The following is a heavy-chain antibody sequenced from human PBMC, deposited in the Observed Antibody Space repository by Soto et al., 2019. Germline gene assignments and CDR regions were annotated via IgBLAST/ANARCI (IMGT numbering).Heavy chain of an antibody. V-gene: IGHV3-23*01. D-gene: IGHD3-22*01. CDR3: AKSTLVVVVIHEFDY. CDR1: GSNFRSYA. Sequence: PGGSLRLSCAASGSNFRSYAMSWVRQAPGKGLEWVSGISGSGDSTYYADSVKGRFTISRDNSKNTLYLQMNSLRAEDTAVYYCAKSTLVVVVIHEFDYWGQGTLVTVSS. J-gene: IGHJ4*02. CDR2: ISGSGDST.